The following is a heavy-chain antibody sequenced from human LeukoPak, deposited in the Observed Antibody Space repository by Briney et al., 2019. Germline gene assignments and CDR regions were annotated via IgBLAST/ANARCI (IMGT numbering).Heavy chain of an antibody. CDR1: GYTFTHYY. J-gene: IGHJ4*02. V-gene: IGHV1-2*02. D-gene: IGHD6-6*01. CDR3: ARTSIAARRADFDY. CDR2: INSNSGGT. Sequence: ASVKVSCKTSGYTFTHYYIHWMRQAPGQGLEWMGWINSNSGGTSYAQKFQGRVTLTRDTPTRTAFMELNRLTSDDTAVYYCARTSIAARRADFDYWGQGTVVTVSS.